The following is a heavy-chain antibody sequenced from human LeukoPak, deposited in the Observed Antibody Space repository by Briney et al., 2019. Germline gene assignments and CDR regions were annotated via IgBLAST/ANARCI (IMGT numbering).Heavy chain of an antibody. CDR1: GYTFTSYG. Sequence: ASVKVSCKASGYTFTSYGISWVRQAPGQGLEWMGWISAYNGNTNYAQKLQGRVTMTTDTSTSTAYTELRSLRSDDTAVYYCARERAPSSKSIAAGSEVYYYYGMDVWGQGTTVTVSS. D-gene: IGHD6-13*01. CDR3: ARERAPSSKSIAAGSEVYYYYGMDV. J-gene: IGHJ6*02. CDR2: ISAYNGNT. V-gene: IGHV1-18*01.